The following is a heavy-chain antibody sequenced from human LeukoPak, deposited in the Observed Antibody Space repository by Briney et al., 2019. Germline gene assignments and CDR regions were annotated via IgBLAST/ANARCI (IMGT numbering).Heavy chain of an antibody. V-gene: IGHV3-13*01. CDR3: ARGNSSSWYGIYGMDV. CDR2: IGTAGDT. Sequence: GGSLRLSCAASGFTFSSYDMHWVRQATGKGLEWVSAIGTAGDTYYPGSVKGRFTISRENAKNSLYLQMNSLRAGDTAVYYCARGNSSSWYGIYGMDVWGQGTTVTVSS. CDR1: GFTFSSYD. D-gene: IGHD6-13*01. J-gene: IGHJ6*02.